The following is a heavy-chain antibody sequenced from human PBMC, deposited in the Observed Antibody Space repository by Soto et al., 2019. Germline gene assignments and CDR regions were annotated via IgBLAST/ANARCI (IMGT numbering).Heavy chain of an antibody. J-gene: IGHJ6*02. CDR2: TIPKFGSA. CDR1: GGGNLRDYR. Sequence: SVKVSCKASGGGNLRDYRTTWVRRAPGQGLEWMGGTIPKFGSANYAQKFQGRVTITADESTSTAYMELSSLRSEDTAVYYCASPHKAIQLWFWPNNDYYYYGMDVWGQGTTVTVSS. V-gene: IGHV1-69*13. D-gene: IGHD5-18*01. CDR3: ASPHKAIQLWFWPNNDYYYYGMDV.